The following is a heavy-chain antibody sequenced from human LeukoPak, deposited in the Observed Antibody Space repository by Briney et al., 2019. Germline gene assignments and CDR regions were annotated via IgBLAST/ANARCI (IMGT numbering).Heavy chain of an antibody. V-gene: IGHV4-39*01. Sequence: SETLSLTCTVSGGSISSDGYYWGWVRQPPEEGLECTGSIYYSGSTYYNPSLRSRVTISVDTSKNQFSLKLSSVTAADTAVYYCARVIGYSYGQIDYWGQGSLVIVSS. CDR2: IYYSGST. CDR1: GGSISSDGYY. CDR3: ARVIGYSYGQIDY. D-gene: IGHD5-18*01. J-gene: IGHJ4*02.